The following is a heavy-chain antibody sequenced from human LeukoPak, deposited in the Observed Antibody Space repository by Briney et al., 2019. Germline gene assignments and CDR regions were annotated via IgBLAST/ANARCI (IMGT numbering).Heavy chain of an antibody. CDR2: INPNSGGT. CDR1: GYTFTGYY. D-gene: IGHD1-26*01. CDR3: ARITTVGAIVDY. V-gene: IGHV1-2*06. J-gene: IGHJ4*02. Sequence: GASVKVFCKASGYTFTGYYMHWVRQAPGQGLEWMGRINPNSGGTNYAQKFQGRVTMTGDTSISTAYMELSRLRSDDTAVYYCARITTVGAIVDYWGQGTLVTVSS.